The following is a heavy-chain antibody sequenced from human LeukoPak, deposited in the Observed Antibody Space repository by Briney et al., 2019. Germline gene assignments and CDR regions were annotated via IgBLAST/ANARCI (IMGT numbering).Heavy chain of an antibody. Sequence: ASVKVSCKASGYTFTSYGISWVRQAPGQGLEWMGGIIPIFGTANYAQKFQGRVTITADESTSTAYMELSSLRSEDTAVYYCASRVGYCSSTSCDGGWFDPWGQGTLVTVSS. V-gene: IGHV1-69*13. CDR3: ASRVGYCSSTSCDGGWFDP. CDR2: IIPIFGTA. CDR1: GYTFTSYG. D-gene: IGHD2-2*01. J-gene: IGHJ5*02.